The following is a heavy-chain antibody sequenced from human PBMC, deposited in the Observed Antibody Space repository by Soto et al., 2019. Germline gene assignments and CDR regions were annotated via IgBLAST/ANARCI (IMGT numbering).Heavy chain of an antibody. Sequence: GGSLRLSCAASGFTVSDNYMNWVRQAPGKGLEWVSVIYSGGSTYYTDSVKGRFTISRDNSKNTLYLQMNSLRAEDTAVYYCARGYPTGGNGLDVWGQGTTVTVSS. J-gene: IGHJ6*02. D-gene: IGHD2-15*01. V-gene: IGHV3-53*01. CDR3: ARGYPTGGNGLDV. CDR2: IYSGGST. CDR1: GFTVSDNY.